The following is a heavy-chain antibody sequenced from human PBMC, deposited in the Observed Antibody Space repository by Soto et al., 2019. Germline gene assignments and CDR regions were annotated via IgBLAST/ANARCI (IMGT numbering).Heavy chain of an antibody. CDR2: ISYDGSNK. CDR3: AREGAYTPHFAY. Sequence: GGSLRLSCAASGFTFSSYAMHWVRQAPGKGLEWVAVISYDGSNKYYADSVKGRFTISRDNSKNTLYLQMNSLRAEDTAVYYFAREGAYTPHFAYWGQGTLLTVS. D-gene: IGHD3-16*01. CDR1: GFTFSSYA. V-gene: IGHV3-30-3*01. J-gene: IGHJ4*02.